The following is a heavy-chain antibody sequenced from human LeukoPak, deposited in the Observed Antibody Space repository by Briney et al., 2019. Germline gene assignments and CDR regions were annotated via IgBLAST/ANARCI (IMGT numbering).Heavy chain of an antibody. J-gene: IGHJ5*02. V-gene: IGHV4-4*07. CDR1: GGSISSYY. CDR3: ARILRYFDWRGFDP. CDR2: IYTSGST. Sequence: SETLSLTCTVSGGSISSYYWSWIRQPAGKGLEWIGRIYTSGSTNYNPSLKSRVTMSVDTSKNQFSLKLSSVTAADTAVYYCARILRYFDWRGFDPWGQGTLVTVSS. D-gene: IGHD3-9*01.